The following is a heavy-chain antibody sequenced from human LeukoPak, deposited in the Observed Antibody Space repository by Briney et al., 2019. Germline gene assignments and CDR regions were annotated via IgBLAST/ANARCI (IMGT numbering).Heavy chain of an antibody. J-gene: IGHJ4*02. CDR1: GYTFTGYY. Sequence: GASVKVSCKASGYTFTGYYMHWVRQAPGQGLEWMGWINPNSGGTNYAQKFRGRVTMTRDTSISTAYMELSRLRSDDTAVYYCARDFSPHYYDSSGYYYWGLDYWGQGTLVTVSS. CDR2: INPNSGGT. V-gene: IGHV1-2*02. CDR3: ARDFSPHYYDSSGYYYWGLDY. D-gene: IGHD3-22*01.